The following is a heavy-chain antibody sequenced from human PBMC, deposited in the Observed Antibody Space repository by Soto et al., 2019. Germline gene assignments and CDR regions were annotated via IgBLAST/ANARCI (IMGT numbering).Heavy chain of an antibody. J-gene: IGHJ5*02. Sequence: QVQLQESGPGLLKPSETLSLTCTVSGGPITLYSWSWIRQPPGKGLEWLGNIHHSGSTNYNPSLKSRVTLSMDTSKNQFSLQLRSMTAADTAVYYCATAIGYCTGGRCLGFDPWGQGTLVTVSS. CDR3: ATAIGYCTGGRCLGFDP. CDR2: IHHSGST. CDR1: GGPITLYS. V-gene: IGHV4-59*08. D-gene: IGHD2-8*02.